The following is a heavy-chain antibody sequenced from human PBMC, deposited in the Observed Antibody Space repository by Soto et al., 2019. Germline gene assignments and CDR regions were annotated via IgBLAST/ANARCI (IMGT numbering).Heavy chain of an antibody. V-gene: IGHV3-30-3*01. CDR3: ARGLKFSHKDALEN. D-gene: IGHD2-15*01. CDR1: GFTFSNYA. CDR2: ISHDGVNR. J-gene: IGHJ3*01. Sequence: QVQVVESGGGVVQPGRSLRLSCAASGFTFSNYAMHWVRQAPGKGLEWVAVISHDGVNRYYADSVKGRYTISRKNSRNMLSLEINSLRLEDTAVYYCARGLKFSHKDALENWGQGTTVTFSS.